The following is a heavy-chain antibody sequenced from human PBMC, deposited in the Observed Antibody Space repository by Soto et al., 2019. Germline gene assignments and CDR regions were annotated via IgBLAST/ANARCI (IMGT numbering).Heavy chain of an antibody. CDR2: INHSGST. V-gene: IGHV4-34*01. Sequence: QVQLQQRGAGLLKPSETLSLTCAVYGGSFSGYYWSWIRQPPGKGLEWIGEINHSGSTNHNPSLKCRVTISEDTSKNQFSLKLSSGTAADTAVYYCASPGRPAVAGTIFDSWGEGTLVTVSS. CDR3: ASPGRPAVAGTIFDS. CDR1: GGSFSGYY. J-gene: IGHJ4*02. D-gene: IGHD6-19*01.